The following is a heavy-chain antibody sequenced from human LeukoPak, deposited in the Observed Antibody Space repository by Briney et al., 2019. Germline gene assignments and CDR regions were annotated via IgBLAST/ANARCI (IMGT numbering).Heavy chain of an antibody. V-gene: IGHV3-53*01. D-gene: IGHD1-14*01. CDR3: ARSSPENQYYYYYMDV. CDR2: IYSGGST. Sequence: GGSLRLSCAASGFTVSSNYMSWVRQAPGKGLERVSVIYSGGSTYYADSVKGRFTISRDNSKNTLYLQMNSLRAEDTAVYYCARSSPENQYYYYYMDVWGKGTTVTVSS. CDR1: GFTVSSNY. J-gene: IGHJ6*03.